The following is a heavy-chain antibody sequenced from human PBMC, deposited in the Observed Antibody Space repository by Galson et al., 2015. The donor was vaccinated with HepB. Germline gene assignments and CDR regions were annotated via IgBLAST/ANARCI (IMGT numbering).Heavy chain of an antibody. V-gene: IGHV4-39*01. Sequence: ETLSLTCTVSGASIGTSSYYWGWIRQPPGKGLEWLANIYYSGRTYYNPSLKSRVTISIDTSKNQFFLKLSSVTAADTAVYYCARHSGGPDYYYYYGMGVWGQGTTVTVSS. CDR1: GASIGTSSYY. CDR3: ARHSGGPDYYYYYGMGV. J-gene: IGHJ6*02. D-gene: IGHD2-15*01. CDR2: IYYSGRT.